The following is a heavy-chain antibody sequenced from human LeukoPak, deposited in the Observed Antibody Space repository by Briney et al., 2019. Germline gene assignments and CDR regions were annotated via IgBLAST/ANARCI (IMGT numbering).Heavy chain of an antibody. V-gene: IGHV3-9*01. CDR3: AKGSRDGYNYFDY. CDR2: ISWNSGSI. CDR1: GFTFDDYA. Sequence: GGSLRLSCAASGFTFDDYAMHWVRQAPGKGLEWVSGISWNSGSIGYADSVKGRFTISRDNAKNSLYLQMNSLRAEDTALYYCAKGSRDGYNYFDYWGQGTLVTVSS. D-gene: IGHD5-24*01. J-gene: IGHJ4*02.